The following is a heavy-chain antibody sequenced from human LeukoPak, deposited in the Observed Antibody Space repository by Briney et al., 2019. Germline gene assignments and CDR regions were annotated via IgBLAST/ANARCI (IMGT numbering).Heavy chain of an antibody. CDR2: IYYSGST. V-gene: IGHV4-59*01. CDR3: ARGLYFDWLLYY. Sequence: SETLSLTCTVSGGSISRYYWSWIRQPPGKGLEWIGYIYYSGSTNYNPSLKSRVTISVDTSKNQFSLKLSSVTAADTAVYYCARGLYFDWLLYYWGQGTLVTVSS. CDR1: GGSISRYY. D-gene: IGHD3-9*01. J-gene: IGHJ4*02.